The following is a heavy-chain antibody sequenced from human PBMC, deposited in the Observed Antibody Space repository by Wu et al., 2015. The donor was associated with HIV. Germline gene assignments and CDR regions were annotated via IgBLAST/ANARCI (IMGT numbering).Heavy chain of an antibody. CDR1: GGTFSSYA. D-gene: IGHD4-17*01. Sequence: QVRLVQSGAEVKKPGSSVKVSCKASGGTFSSYAISWVRQAPGQGLEWMGRIIPIFGTANYAQKFQGRVTITADESTSTAYMELSSLRSEDTAVYYCARGPLGNYGDYVLFDYWGQGTLVTVSS. V-gene: IGHV1-69*13. J-gene: IGHJ4*02. CDR2: IIPIFGTA. CDR3: ARGPLGNYGDYVLFDY.